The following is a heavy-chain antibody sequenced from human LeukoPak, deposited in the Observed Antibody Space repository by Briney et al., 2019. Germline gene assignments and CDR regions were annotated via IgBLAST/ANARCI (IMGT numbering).Heavy chain of an antibody. V-gene: IGHV3-23*01. CDR2: ISGSGGST. J-gene: IGHJ4*02. D-gene: IGHD3-10*01. Sequence: GGSLRLSCAASGFTFSSYAMSWVRQVPGKGLEWVSAISGSGGSTYYADSVKGRFTISRDNSKNTLYLQMNSLRAEDTAVYYCATVQLGDVDYWGQGTLVTVSS. CDR3: ATVQLGDVDY. CDR1: GFTFSSYA.